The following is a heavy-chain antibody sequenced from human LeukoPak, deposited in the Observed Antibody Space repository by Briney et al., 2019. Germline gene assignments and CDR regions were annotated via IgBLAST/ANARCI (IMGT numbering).Heavy chain of an antibody. V-gene: IGHV4-34*01. J-gene: IGHJ5*02. CDR3: ARGKGLLWFGELFGQYNWFDP. CDR2: INHSGST. CDR1: GGSFSGYY. Sequence: SETLSLTCAVYGGSFSGYYWSWIRQPQGKGLEWIGEINHSGSTNYHLSLKSRVTISVDASKNQFSLKLSSVTAADTAVYYCARGKGLLWFGELFGQYNWFDPWGQGTLVTVSS. D-gene: IGHD3-10*01.